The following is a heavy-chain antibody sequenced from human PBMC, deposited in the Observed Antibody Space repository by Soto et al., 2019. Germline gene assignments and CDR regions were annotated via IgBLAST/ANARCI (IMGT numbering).Heavy chain of an antibody. V-gene: IGHV3-7*01. CDR2: IKKDGSVK. CDR1: EFSFSDYW. CDR3: ARRAAVVGLDY. D-gene: IGHD6-13*01. J-gene: IGHJ4*02. Sequence: EVQLVESGGGFVQPGGSLRLSCSASEFSFSDYWMTWVRQAPGKGLEWVASIKKDGSVKSYVDSVKGRFTISRDNAKNSLYLHMSSLRDEDTAVYYCARRAAVVGLDYWGQGALVTVSS.